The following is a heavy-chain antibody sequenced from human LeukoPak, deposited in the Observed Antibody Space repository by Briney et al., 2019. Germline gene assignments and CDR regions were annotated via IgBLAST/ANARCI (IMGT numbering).Heavy chain of an antibody. V-gene: IGHV3-30*02. J-gene: IGHJ4*02. CDR2: IRYDGSNK. D-gene: IGHD2-2*02. CDR3: AKDKIGYCSSTSCYTKSGFDY. Sequence: GGSLRLSCAASGFTFSSYGMHWVRQAPGKGLEWVAFIRYDGSNKYYADSVKGRFTISRDNSKTTLYLQMNSLRAEDTAVYYCAKDKIGYCSSTSCYTKSGFDYWGQGTLVTVSS. CDR1: GFTFSSYG.